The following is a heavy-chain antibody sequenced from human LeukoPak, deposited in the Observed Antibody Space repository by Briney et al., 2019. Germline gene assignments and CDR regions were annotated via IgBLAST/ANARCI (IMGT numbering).Heavy chain of an antibody. V-gene: IGHV3-11*01. CDR2: ISSSGSTI. J-gene: IGHJ6*03. CDR1: GFTFSDYY. D-gene: IGHD6-6*01. CDR3: ARRPTSSSWPGNYYYYYCMDV. Sequence: PGGSLRLSCAASGFTFSDYYMSWIRQAPGKGLEWVSYISSSGSTIYYADSVKGRFTISRDNAKNSLYLQMNSLRAEDTAVYYCARRPTSSSWPGNYYYYYCMDVWGKGTTVTVSS.